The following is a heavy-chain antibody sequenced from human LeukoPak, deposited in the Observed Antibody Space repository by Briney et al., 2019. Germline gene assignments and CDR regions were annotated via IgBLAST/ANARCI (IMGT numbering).Heavy chain of an antibody. D-gene: IGHD6-13*01. CDR1: GFSYSDYY. CDR3: ARVRIAEVGYYYFDH. Sequence: GGSLRLSCGASGFSYSDYYMSWIRQTPGKGLAWVAYISGSGTTIYYADSVNGRFTISRDNARKSLSLQMNSLTAEDTALYYCARVRIAEVGYYYFDHWGQGTLVTVSS. J-gene: IGHJ4*02. CDR2: ISGSGTTI. V-gene: IGHV3-11*01.